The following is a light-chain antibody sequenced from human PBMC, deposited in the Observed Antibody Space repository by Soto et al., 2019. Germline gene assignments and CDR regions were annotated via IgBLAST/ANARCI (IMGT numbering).Light chain of an antibody. J-gene: IGKJ1*01. CDR1: QSVDRD. V-gene: IGKV3-15*01. Sequence: EVVLTQSPAPLSLSLGEVATLSCRASQSVDRDLAWYRQKPGQPPSLLIHGASTRATGVPARFSGSGSDTDFALVITSLQSEDFAVYFCHQYNQWPRTFGQGTKVEIK. CDR2: GAS. CDR3: HQYNQWPRT.